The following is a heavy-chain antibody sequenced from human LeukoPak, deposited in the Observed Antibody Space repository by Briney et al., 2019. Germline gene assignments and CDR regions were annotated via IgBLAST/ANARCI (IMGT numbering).Heavy chain of an antibody. J-gene: IGHJ4*02. CDR3: ARDDGKRSVDY. V-gene: IGHV3-7*01. CDR2: MKQDGSER. CDR1: GFSFRSYW. Sequence: GGSLRLSCAASGFSFRSYWMSWVRQAPGKGLEWVANMKQDGSERYYVDYVEGRFTISRDNAKNSLYLQMNSLRAEDTAVYYCARDDGKRSVDYWGQGTLVTVSS.